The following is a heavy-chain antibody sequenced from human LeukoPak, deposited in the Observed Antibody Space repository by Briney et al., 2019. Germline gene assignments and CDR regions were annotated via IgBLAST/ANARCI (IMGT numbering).Heavy chain of an antibody. V-gene: IGHV1-18*01. D-gene: IGHD6-19*01. J-gene: IGHJ5*02. Sequence: ASVKVSCKASGYTFTSYGISWVRQAPGQGLEWMGWISAYNGNTNSALRLQGRVTMTTDTSTSTAYMELRSLRSDDTAVYYCARAGYSTGWYATDNWFDPWGQGTLVTVSS. CDR2: ISAYNGNT. CDR1: GYTFTSYG. CDR3: ARAGYSTGWYATDNWFDP.